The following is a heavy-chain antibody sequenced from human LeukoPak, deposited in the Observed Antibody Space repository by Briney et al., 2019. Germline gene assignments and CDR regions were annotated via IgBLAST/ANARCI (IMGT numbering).Heavy chain of an antibody. J-gene: IGHJ6*02. Sequence: SETLSLTCTVSGGSISSYYWSWIRQPPGKGLEWIGYIYYSGSTNYNPSLKSRVTISVDTSKNQFSLKLGSVTAADTAVYYCASSTVTNSNYYYGMDVWGQGTTVTVSS. CDR1: GGSISSYY. CDR2: IYYSGST. CDR3: ASSTVTNSNYYYGMDV. D-gene: IGHD4-17*01. V-gene: IGHV4-59*08.